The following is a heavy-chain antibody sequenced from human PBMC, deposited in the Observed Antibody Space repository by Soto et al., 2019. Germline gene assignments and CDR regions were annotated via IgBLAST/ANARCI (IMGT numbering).Heavy chain of an antibody. CDR3: ARAVGARAVTMYAMDV. CDR1: GFNFSSYS. J-gene: IGHJ6*02. Sequence: EVKVVESGGGLVKPGGALRLSCAASGFNFSSYSFNWVRQGPGKGLEWIASISTGRGHVFYAASVKGRFTISRDNAKKILFPQMNSVRADDTAVYYSARAVGARAVTMYAMDVWGQGTTVTVSS. CDR2: ISTGRGHV. V-gene: IGHV3-21*02. D-gene: IGHD3-10*01.